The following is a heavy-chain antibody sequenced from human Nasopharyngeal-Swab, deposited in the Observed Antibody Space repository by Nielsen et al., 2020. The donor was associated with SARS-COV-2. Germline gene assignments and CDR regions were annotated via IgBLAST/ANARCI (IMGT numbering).Heavy chain of an antibody. D-gene: IGHD3-9*01. J-gene: IGHJ3*02. CDR2: ISSSSSYI. CDR1: GFTFSSYS. CDR3: ARVRFDWPYVADAFDI. Sequence: GESLKISCAASGFTFSSYSMNWVRQAPGKGLEWVSSISSSSSYIYYADSVKGRFTIYRDNSKHTLYLQMNSLRAEDTAVYYCARVRFDWPYVADAFDIWGQGTMVTVSS. V-gene: IGHV3-21*01.